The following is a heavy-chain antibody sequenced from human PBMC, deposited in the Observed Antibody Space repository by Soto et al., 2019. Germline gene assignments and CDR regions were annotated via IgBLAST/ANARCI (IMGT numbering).Heavy chain of an antibody. Sequence: QVQLVESGGGVVQPGRSLRLSCAASGFTFSSYGMHWVRQAPGKGLEWVAVISYDGSNKYYADSVKGRFTISRDNSKNTLYLQMNSLRAEDTAVYYCATDGQYYFDYWGQGTLVTVSS. J-gene: IGHJ4*02. CDR1: GFTFSSYG. CDR2: ISYDGSNK. V-gene: IGHV3-30*03. CDR3: ATDGQYYFDY.